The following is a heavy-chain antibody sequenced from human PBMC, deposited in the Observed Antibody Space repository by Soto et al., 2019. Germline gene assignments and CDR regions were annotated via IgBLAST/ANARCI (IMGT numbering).Heavy chain of an antibody. V-gene: IGHV1-8*01. CDR2: MNPNSGNT. CDR3: ARGRFVVVPAASYYMDV. Sequence: ASVKVSCTASVYTFTSYDINWVRQATGQGLEWMGWMNPNSGNTGYAQKFQGRVTMTRNTSISTAYMELSSLRSEDTAVYYCARGRFVVVPAASYYMDVWGKGTTVTVSS. D-gene: IGHD2-2*01. J-gene: IGHJ6*03. CDR1: VYTFTSYD.